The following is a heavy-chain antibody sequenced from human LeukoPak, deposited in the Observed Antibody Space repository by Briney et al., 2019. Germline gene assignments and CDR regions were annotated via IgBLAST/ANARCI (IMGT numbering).Heavy chain of an antibody. Sequence: PSETLPFYSAVSGGSFPASYFNWIRQPPGKGLEWIGETDHSGSTNYNPSLKSRVTISADTSKNQFSLRLSSLTAADTAIYYCAKRRRSSGRRCATHMWG. J-gene: IGHJ3*02. CDR3: AKRRRSSGRRCATHM. D-gene: IGHD6-19*01. CDR2: TDHSGST. CDR1: GGSFPASY. V-gene: IGHV4-34*01.